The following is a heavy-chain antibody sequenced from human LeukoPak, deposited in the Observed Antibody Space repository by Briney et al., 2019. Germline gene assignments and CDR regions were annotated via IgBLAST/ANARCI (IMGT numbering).Heavy chain of an antibody. D-gene: IGHD3-9*01. J-gene: IGHJ6*03. CDR2: ISYDGSNK. Sequence: GRSLRLSCAASGFTFSSYAMHWVRQAPGKGLEWVAVISYDGSNKYYADSVKGRFTISRDNSKNTLYLQMNSLRAEDTAVYYCAKNVREADWYYYYMDVWGKGTTVTVSS. V-gene: IGHV3-30*04. CDR3: AKNVREADWYYYYMDV. CDR1: GFTFSSYA.